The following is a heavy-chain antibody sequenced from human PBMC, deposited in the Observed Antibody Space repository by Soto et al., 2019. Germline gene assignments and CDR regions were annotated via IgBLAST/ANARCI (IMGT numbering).Heavy chain of an antibody. CDR2: ISYDGSNK. D-gene: IGHD4-17*01. CDR1: GFTFSSYG. CDR3: AKGSHGPYGG. J-gene: IGHJ4*02. V-gene: IGHV3-30*18. Sequence: QVQLVESGGGVVQPGRSLRLSCAASGFTFSSYGMHWVRQAPGKGLEWVAVISYDGSNKYYADSVKGRFTISRDNSKNTLYLQMNSLRAEDTAVYYCAKGSHGPYGGWGQGNLVTVSS.